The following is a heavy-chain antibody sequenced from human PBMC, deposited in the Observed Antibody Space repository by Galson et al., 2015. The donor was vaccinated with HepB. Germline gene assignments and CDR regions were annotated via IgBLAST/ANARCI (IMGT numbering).Heavy chain of an antibody. D-gene: IGHD6-13*01. CDR3: AYDSRAAAGTSWVFDY. CDR2: ISYDGSNK. V-gene: IGHV3-30*03. J-gene: IGHJ4*02. CDR1: GFTFSSYG. Sequence: SLRLSCAASGFTFSSYGMHWVRQAPGKGLEWVAVISYDGSNKYYADSVKGRFTISRDNSKNTLYLQMNSLRAEDTAVYYCAYDSRAAAGTSWVFDYWGQGTLVTVSS.